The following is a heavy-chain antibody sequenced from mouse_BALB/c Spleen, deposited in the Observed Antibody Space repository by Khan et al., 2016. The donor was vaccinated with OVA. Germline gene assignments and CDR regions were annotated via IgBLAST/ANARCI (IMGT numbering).Heavy chain of an antibody. CDR2: ISYSGST. CDR3: ARTARIKY. J-gene: IGHJ2*01. CDR1: GYSITSGYG. D-gene: IGHD1-2*01. V-gene: IGHV3-2*02. Sequence: EVQLQESGPGLVKPSQSLSLTCTVTGYSITSGYGWNWIRQFPGNKLEWMVNISYSGSTNYNPSLKSRITINRNTSKNQFFLQLNSVTTEKTATSCSARTARIKYWGQGTTLTVSS.